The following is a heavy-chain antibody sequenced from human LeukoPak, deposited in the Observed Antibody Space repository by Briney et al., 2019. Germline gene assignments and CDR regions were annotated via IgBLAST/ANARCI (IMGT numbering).Heavy chain of an antibody. J-gene: IGHJ5*02. CDR1: GGSISSYY. CDR2: IYYSGST. V-gene: IGHV4-59*08. CDR3: ARRVGYSYDHWFDP. Sequence: SQTLSLTCTVSGGSISSYYWSWIRQPPGKGLEWIGYIYYSGSTNYNPSLKSRVTISVDTSKNQFSLKLSSVTAADTAVYYCARRVGYSYDHWFDPWGQGTLVTVSS. D-gene: IGHD5-18*01.